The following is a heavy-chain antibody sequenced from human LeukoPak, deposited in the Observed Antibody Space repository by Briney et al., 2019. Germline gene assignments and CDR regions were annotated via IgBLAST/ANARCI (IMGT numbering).Heavy chain of an antibody. CDR1: GYTFTSYG. D-gene: IGHD3-22*01. J-gene: IGHJ4*02. CDR3: ATAHRHYYYDSSGPGGPFDS. CDR2: ISAYNGNT. V-gene: IGHV1-18*01. Sequence: ASVKVSCKASGYTFTSYGISWVRQAPGQGLEWMGWISAYNGNTNYAQKLQGRVTMTTDTSTSTAYMELRSLRSDDTAVYYCATAHRHYYYDSSGPGGPFDSWGQGTLVTVSS.